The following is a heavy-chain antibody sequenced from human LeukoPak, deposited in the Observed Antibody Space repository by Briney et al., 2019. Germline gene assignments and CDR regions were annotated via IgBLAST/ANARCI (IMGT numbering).Heavy chain of an antibody. V-gene: IGHV3-23*01. Sequence: GGSLRLSCGASGFXFSSYAMSWVRQAPGKGLEWVSAISGSGGSTYYADSVKGRFTISRDNSKNTLYLQMNSLRAEDTAVYYCAKGHKGATYFDYWGQGTLVTVSS. D-gene: IGHD1-26*01. CDR2: ISGSGGST. J-gene: IGHJ4*02. CDR3: AKGHKGATYFDY. CDR1: GFXFSSYA.